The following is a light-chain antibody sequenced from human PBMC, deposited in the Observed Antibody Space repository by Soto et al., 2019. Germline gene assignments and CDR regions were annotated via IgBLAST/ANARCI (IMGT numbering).Light chain of an antibody. CDR2: ENN. J-gene: IGLJ2*01. V-gene: IGLV1-51*02. CDR3: GTWDSSLSVWV. CDR1: TSNIGDNY. Sequence: QSVLTQPPSVSAAPGQKVPISCSGSTSNIGDNYVARYQQLPGTAPKLLIYENNKRPSGIPDRFSGSKSGTSATLAITGLQTGDEADYYCGTWDSSLSVWVFGGGTKVTVL.